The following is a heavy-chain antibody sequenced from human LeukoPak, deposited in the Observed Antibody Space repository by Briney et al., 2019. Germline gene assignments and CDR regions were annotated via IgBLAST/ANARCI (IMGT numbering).Heavy chain of an antibody. V-gene: IGHV4-34*01. CDR2: INHSGST. Sequence: SETLSLTCAVYGGSFSGYCWSWIRQPPGKGLEWIGEINHSGSTNYNPSLKSRVTISVDTSKNQFSLKLSSVTAADTAVYYCARKSSVTTVINWFDPWGQGTLVTVSS. J-gene: IGHJ5*02. CDR3: ARKSSVTTVINWFDP. D-gene: IGHD4-17*01. CDR1: GGSFSGYC.